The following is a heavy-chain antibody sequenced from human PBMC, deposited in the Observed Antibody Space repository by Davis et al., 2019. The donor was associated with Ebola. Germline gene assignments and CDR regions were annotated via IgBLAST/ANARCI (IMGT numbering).Heavy chain of an antibody. Sequence: SETLSLTCTVSGGSISSGGYYWSWIRQPPGKGLEWIGYIYYSGSTNYNPSLKSRATISIDTSKNQFSLNLTSVTAADTAVYFCARGYGSIDFWGQGVLVTVSS. J-gene: IGHJ4*02. CDR1: GGSISSGGYY. CDR2: IYYSGST. D-gene: IGHD5-12*01. V-gene: IGHV4-61*08. CDR3: ARGYGSIDF.